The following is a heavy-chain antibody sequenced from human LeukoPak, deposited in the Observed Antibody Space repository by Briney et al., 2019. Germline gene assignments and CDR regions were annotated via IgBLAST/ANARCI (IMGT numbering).Heavy chain of an antibody. V-gene: IGHV3-21*01. J-gene: IGHJ4*02. CDR1: GFTFSSYS. CDR3: ARDGSKGWSLYKYFDY. D-gene: IGHD3-3*01. CDR2: ISSSSSYI. Sequence: GGSLRLSCAASGFTFSSYSMNWVRQAPGKGLEWVSSISSSSSYIYYADSVKGRFTISRDNAKNSLYLQMNSLRAEDTAVYYCARDGSKGWSLYKYFDYWGQGTLVTVSS.